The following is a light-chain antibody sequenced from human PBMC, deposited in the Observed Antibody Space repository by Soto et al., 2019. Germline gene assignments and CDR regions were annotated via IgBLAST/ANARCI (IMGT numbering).Light chain of an antibody. CDR1: GRDVGPHNY. Sequence: QSALTQPASVSGSPGQSITISCTGTGRDVGPHNYVSWYQQLPGEAPKVIIYDVSNRPSGVSDRFSGSESGGTASLTISGLQAEDEGDYFCSSATSTSTRFGGGTKPTVL. CDR3: SSATSTSTR. V-gene: IGLV2-14*03. J-gene: IGLJ3*02. CDR2: DVS.